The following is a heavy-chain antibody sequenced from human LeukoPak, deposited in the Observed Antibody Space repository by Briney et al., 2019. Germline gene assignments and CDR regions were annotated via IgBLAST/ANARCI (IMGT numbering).Heavy chain of an antibody. J-gene: IGHJ4*02. CDR2: IYTSGST. CDR1: GGSISSGDYY. D-gene: IGHD3-3*01. Sequence: SETLSLTCTVSGGSISSGDYYWSWIRQPAGKGLEWIGRIYTSGSTNYNPSLKSRVTMSVDTSKNQFSLKLSSVTAADTAVYYCARDAPQGPYYDFWSGYYTSYYFDYWGQGTLVTVSS. V-gene: IGHV4-61*02. CDR3: ARDAPQGPYYDFWSGYYTSYYFDY.